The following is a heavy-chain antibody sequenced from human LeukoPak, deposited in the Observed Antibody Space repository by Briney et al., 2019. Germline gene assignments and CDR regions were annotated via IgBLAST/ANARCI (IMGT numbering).Heavy chain of an antibody. D-gene: IGHD6-13*01. V-gene: IGHV1-18*01. CDR1: GYSFTSYG. J-gene: IGHJ4*02. CDR3: ARAAGRGYFDF. Sequence: ASVKVSCKASGYSFTSYGISWVRQAPGQGLEWMEWISAYNSNTNYAQNLQGRVTMTTDTSTSTVYLDLRSLRSDDTAVYYCARAAGRGYFDFWGQGTLVTVSS. CDR2: ISAYNSNT.